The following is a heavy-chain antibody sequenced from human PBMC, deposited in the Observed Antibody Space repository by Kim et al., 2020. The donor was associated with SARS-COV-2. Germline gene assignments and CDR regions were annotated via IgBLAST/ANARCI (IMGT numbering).Heavy chain of an antibody. V-gene: IGHV3-23*01. J-gene: IGHJ4*02. CDR3: AKVKDIVVVPAAMWSCFAY. CDR1: GFTFSSYA. Sequence: GGSLRLSCAASGFTFSSYAMSWVRQAPGKGLEWVSAISGSGGSTYYADSVKGRFTISRDNSKNTLYLQMNSLRAEDTAVYYCAKVKDIVVVPAAMWSCFAYWGQGTLVTVSS. D-gene: IGHD2-2*01. CDR2: ISGSGGST.